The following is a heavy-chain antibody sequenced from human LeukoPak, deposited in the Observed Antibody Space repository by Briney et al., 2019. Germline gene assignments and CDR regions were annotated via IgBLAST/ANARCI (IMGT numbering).Heavy chain of an antibody. CDR1: GYTFTSYY. CDR2: INPSGGST. Sequence: ASVKVSCKASGYTFTSYYIHWVRQALGQGLEWMGIINPSGGSTYYTQKFQGRLTMTRDMSTSTVYMELSSLRSEDTAVYYCARVVATTRRHDAFDIWGQGTMVTVSS. V-gene: IGHV1-46*01. D-gene: IGHD1-26*01. J-gene: IGHJ3*02. CDR3: ARVVATTRRHDAFDI.